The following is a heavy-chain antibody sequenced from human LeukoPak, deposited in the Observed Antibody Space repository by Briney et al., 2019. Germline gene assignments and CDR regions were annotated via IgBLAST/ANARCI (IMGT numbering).Heavy chain of an antibody. J-gene: IGHJ6*02. CDR3: ARFAIRGNFGRGGMDV. CDR1: NGSISSFNW. Sequence: SGTLSLTCAVSNGSISSFNWWSWVCQPPGKGLEWIGEVYHSGTTNYNPSLKGRVTISVDKTKSQFSLKLTSVTAADTAVYYCARFAIRGNFGRGGMDVWGQGTTVTVSS. D-gene: IGHD3-10*01. CDR2: VYHSGTT. V-gene: IGHV4-4*02.